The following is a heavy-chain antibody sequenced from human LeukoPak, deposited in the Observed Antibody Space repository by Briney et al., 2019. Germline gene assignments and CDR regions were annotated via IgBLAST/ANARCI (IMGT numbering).Heavy chain of an antibody. CDR1: GYTFTEYY. J-gene: IGHJ4*02. Sequence: GASVKVSCKAFGYTFTEYYMHWVRQAPGQGLEWMGWINPNSGGANYAEKFQGRVTMTRDTSISTAYMELSRLRYDDTALYYCARGQSLNDYWGQGTLVTVSS. V-gene: IGHV1-2*02. CDR3: ARGQSLNDY. CDR2: INPNSGGA.